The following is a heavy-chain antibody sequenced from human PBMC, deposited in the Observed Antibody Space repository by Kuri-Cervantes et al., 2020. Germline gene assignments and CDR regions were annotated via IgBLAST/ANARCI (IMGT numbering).Heavy chain of an antibody. V-gene: IGHV3-48*03. CDR3: ARGPSQAAADWYFDL. CDR1: GFTFSTYE. D-gene: IGHD6-13*01. Sequence: GGSLRLSCAASGFTFSTYEMNWVRQAPGKGLEWVSYISSSGSTIYYADPVKGRFIISRDNAKKSLYLQMNSLRAEDTALYYCARGPSQAAADWYFDLWGRGTLVTVSS. J-gene: IGHJ2*01. CDR2: ISSSGSTI.